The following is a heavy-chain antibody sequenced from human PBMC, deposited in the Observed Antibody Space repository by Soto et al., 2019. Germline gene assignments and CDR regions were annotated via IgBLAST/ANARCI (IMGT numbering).Heavy chain of an antibody. J-gene: IGHJ6*02. D-gene: IGHD2-2*01. CDR2: ISSSSSYI. Sequence: PGGSLRLSCAASGCTFSSYSMNWVRQAPGKGLEWVSSISSSSSYIYYADSVKGRFTISRDNAKNSLYLQMNSLRAEATAVYYCARAVVVVPAASRGQHYYGMDVWGQGTTVTVSS. CDR1: GCTFSSYS. CDR3: ARAVVVVPAASRGQHYYGMDV. V-gene: IGHV3-21*01.